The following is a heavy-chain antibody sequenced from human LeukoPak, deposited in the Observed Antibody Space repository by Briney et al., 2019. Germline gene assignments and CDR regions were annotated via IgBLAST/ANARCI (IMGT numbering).Heavy chain of an antibody. J-gene: IGHJ3*02. D-gene: IGHD3-22*01. CDR2: ISYDGSNK. CDR1: GFTFSSYN. Sequence: GGSLRLSCAASGFTFSSYNMNWVRQAPDKGLEWVTVISYDGSNKYYADSVKGRFTVSRDNSKNTLYLQMNSLRAEDTAVYYCARPNYYGSSGYYSPFDIWGQGTMVTVSS. V-gene: IGHV3-30*03. CDR3: ARPNYYGSSGYYSPFDI.